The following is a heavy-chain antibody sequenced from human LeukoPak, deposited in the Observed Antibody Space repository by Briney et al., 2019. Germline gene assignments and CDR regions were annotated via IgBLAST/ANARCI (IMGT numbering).Heavy chain of an antibody. Sequence: GGSLRLSCAAYGFTFSSYSMNWVRQAPGKGLEWVSSISSSSSYISYADSVKGRFTISRDNAKNSLYLQMNSLRAEDTAVYYCASRRGYSGYYYYYMDVWGKGTTVTVSS. CDR2: ISSSSSYI. J-gene: IGHJ6*03. CDR1: GFTFSSYS. V-gene: IGHV3-21*01. D-gene: IGHD5-12*01. CDR3: ASRRGYSGYYYYYMDV.